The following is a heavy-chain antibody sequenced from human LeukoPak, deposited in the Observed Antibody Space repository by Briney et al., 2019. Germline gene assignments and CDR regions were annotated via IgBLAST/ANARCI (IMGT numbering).Heavy chain of an antibody. CDR1: GFTFSNYA. J-gene: IGHJ1*01. D-gene: IGHD4-23*01. Sequence: PGGSLRLSCVVSGFTFSNYAMSWVRQAPGKGLEWVSVISGGGSTTYYADSVKGRFTISRDNSKNTLYLQMNSLRAEDTAVYYCARSFRQGLDYGGNSIQHWGQGTLVTVSS. V-gene: IGHV3-23*01. CDR2: ISGGGSTT. CDR3: ARSFRQGLDYGGNSIQH.